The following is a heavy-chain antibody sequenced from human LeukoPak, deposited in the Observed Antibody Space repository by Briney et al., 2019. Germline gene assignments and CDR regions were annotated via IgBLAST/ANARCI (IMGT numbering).Heavy chain of an antibody. J-gene: IGHJ4*02. CDR1: EFTFSSYG. V-gene: IGHV3-30*02. Sequence: AGGSLRLSCAASEFTFSSYGMHWVRQAPGKGLEWVAFIQYDGSYKDYGDSVKGRFTISRDNSKNTLYLQMNSLRAEDTAVYYCARTYYYDSSGYYYFGSGGQGTLVTVSS. D-gene: IGHD3-22*01. CDR3: ARTYYYDSSGYYYFGS. CDR2: IQYDGSYK.